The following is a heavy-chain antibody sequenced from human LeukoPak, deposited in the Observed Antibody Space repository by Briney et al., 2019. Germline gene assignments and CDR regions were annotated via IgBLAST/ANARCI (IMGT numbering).Heavy chain of an antibody. V-gene: IGHV4-34*01. CDR2: IIHSVST. CDR3: ARGLRASFDP. Sequence: SETLSLTCAVYGGSCNGYYWSWLRQPPGQGLEWIGEIIHSVSTNYNQSLNSRVTITVDTSKNQFSLKLSSVTAADTAVYYCARGLRASFDPWGQGTLVTVSS. CDR1: GGSCNGYY. J-gene: IGHJ5*02.